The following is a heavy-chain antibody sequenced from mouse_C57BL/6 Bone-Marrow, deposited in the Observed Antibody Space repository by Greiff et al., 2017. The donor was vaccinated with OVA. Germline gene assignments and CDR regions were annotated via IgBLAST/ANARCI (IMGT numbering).Heavy chain of an antibody. CDR2: ISDGGSYT. CDR1: GFTFSSYA. CDR3: ARGGGLRGGYAMDY. D-gene: IGHD2-4*01. V-gene: IGHV5-4*01. Sequence: DVHLVESGGGLVKPGGSLKLSCAASGFTFSSYAMSWVRQTPEKRLEWVATISDGGSYTYYPDNVKGRFTISRDNAKNNLYLQMSHLKSEDTAMYYCARGGGLRGGYAMDYWGQGTSVTVSS. J-gene: IGHJ4*01.